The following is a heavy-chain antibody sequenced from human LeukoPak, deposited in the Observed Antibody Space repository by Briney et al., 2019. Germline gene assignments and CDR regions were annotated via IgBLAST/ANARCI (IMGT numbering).Heavy chain of an antibody. CDR1: GGPLESYY. Sequence: SETLSLTCAVYGGPLESYYWSWIRQPPGKGLEWIGEINHSGSTNYNPSLKSRVTISVDTSKNQFSLKLSSVTAADTAVYYCARSYTRGYCSSTSCYSNWFDPWGQGTLVTVSS. J-gene: IGHJ5*02. D-gene: IGHD2-2*02. V-gene: IGHV4-34*01. CDR2: INHSGST. CDR3: ARSYTRGYCSSTSCYSNWFDP.